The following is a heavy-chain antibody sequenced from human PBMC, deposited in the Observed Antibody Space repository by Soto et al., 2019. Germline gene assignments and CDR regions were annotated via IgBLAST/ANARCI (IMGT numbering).Heavy chain of an antibody. D-gene: IGHD3-16*01. V-gene: IGHV4-30-4*01. J-gene: IGHJ4*02. Sequence: QVQLQESGPGLVKPSQTLSLTCTVSGGSTSSDNYWRWIRQPPGKGLEWIGHIYYSGNTDYNPSLKSRLAISIDTSKNKFSLKLSSVTAADTAVYFCAREGGESSDGLYYFDSWGQGSLVTVSS. CDR1: GGSTSSDNY. CDR2: IYYSGNT. CDR3: AREGGESSDGLYYFDS.